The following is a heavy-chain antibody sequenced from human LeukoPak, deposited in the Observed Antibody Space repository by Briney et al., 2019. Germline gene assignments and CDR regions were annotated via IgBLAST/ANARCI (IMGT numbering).Heavy chain of an antibody. D-gene: IGHD2-15*01. CDR3: ARGYCSDGSCYSQFEF. CDR1: GYTLTELS. Sequence: ASVKVSCKVSGYTLTELSMHWVRQAPGKGLEWMGGFDPEDGETIYAQKFQGRVTMTEDTSTDTAYMELSSLRSEDTAVYYCARGYCSDGSCYSQFEFWGQGTLVTVSS. V-gene: IGHV1-24*01. J-gene: IGHJ4*02. CDR2: FDPEDGET.